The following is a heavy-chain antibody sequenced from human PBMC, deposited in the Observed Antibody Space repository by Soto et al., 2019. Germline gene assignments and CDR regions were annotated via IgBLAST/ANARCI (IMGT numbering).Heavy chain of an antibody. J-gene: IGHJ6*02. CDR2: INPNSGGT. CDR3: ARAYHYYYYYYGMDV. D-gene: IGHD2-2*01. Sequence: GASVKVSCKASGYTFTGYYMHWVRQAPGQGLEWMGWINPNSGGTNYAQKFQGWVTMTRDTSISTAYMELSRLRSDDTAVYYCARAYHYYYYYYGMDVWGQGTTVTVSS. CDR1: GYTFTGYY. V-gene: IGHV1-2*04.